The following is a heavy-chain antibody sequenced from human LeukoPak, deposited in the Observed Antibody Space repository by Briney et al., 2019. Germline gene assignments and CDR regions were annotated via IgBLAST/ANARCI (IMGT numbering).Heavy chain of an antibody. CDR2: ISAYNGNT. V-gene: IGHV1-18*01. D-gene: IGHD6-19*01. Sequence: GASVKVSCKASGYTFTSYGISWVRQAPGQGVEWMGWISAYNGNTNYAQKLQGRVTMTTDTSTSTAYMELRSLRSDDTAVYYCARKDYSSGWYEGNYWGQGTLVTVSS. CDR1: GYTFTSYG. J-gene: IGHJ4*02. CDR3: ARKDYSSGWYEGNY.